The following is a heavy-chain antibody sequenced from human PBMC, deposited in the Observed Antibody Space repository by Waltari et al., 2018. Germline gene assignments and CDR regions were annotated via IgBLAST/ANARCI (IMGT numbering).Heavy chain of an antibody. Sequence: EVQLVASGGGLVQPGGSLRLSCAASGFTFSNSPVSWVRQPPGKGLEWVSAIGGSGGTTYFADSVKGRFTISRDNSKDTLYLQMNSLRAEDTAVYYCAKLPTTGSFLDYWGQGTLVTVSS. CDR1: GFTFSNSP. J-gene: IGHJ4*02. V-gene: IGHV3-23*04. CDR2: IGGSGGTT. D-gene: IGHD1-26*01. CDR3: AKLPTTGSFLDY.